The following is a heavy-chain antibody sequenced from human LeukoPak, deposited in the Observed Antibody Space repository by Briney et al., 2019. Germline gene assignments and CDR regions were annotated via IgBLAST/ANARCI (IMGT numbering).Heavy chain of an antibody. Sequence: ASVKVSCKASGGTFSSYAISWVRQAPGQGLEWMGGIIPIFGTANYAQKFQGRVTITADESTSTAYMELSSLRSEDTAVYYCASSKGSGTYYYYGMDVWGQGTTVTVSS. CDR1: GGTFSSYA. V-gene: IGHV1-69*13. J-gene: IGHJ6*02. CDR3: ASSKGSGTYYYYGMDV. D-gene: IGHD6-13*01. CDR2: IIPIFGTA.